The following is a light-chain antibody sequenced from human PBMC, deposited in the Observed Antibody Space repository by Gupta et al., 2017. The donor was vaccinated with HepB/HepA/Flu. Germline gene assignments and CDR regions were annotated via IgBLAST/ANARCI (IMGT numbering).Light chain of an antibody. CDR3: CSYISSSTRV. CDR1: SSDVGGSNY. CDR2: DVS. V-gene: IGLV2-14*03. J-gene: IGLJ2*01. Sequence: QSALTQPASVSGSPGQSITISCTGTSSDVGGSNYVSWYQQHPGKAPNLIIYDVSNRPAGVSNRFSGSTAGTTASITTSGLQAEDDSYYYCCSYISSSTRVFGGGTKLTVL.